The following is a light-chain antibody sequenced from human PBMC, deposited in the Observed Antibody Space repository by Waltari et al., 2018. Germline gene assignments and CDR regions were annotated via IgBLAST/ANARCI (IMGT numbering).Light chain of an antibody. CDR1: QSISSW. J-gene: IGKJ2*01. V-gene: IGKV1-5*03. CDR3: QQYNSYSPL. CDR2: KAS. Sequence: DIQMTQSPSTLSASVGDRVTITCRPSQSISSWLAWYQQKPGKAPKLLIYKASSLESGVPSRFSGSGSGTEFTLTISSLQPDDFATYYCQQYNSYSPLFGQGTKLEIK.